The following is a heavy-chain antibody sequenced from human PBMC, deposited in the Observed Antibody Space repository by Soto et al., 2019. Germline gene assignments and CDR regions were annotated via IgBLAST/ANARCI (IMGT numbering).Heavy chain of an antibody. CDR2: IQSGGPT. V-gene: IGHV3-66*01. Sequence: GGSLRLSCAASGFTVSSKYMSWVRQAPGKGLEWVSLIQSGGPTYYADSVKGRFTISRDTSENTLHLQMDSLRAEDTAVYYCAGDFFFCVGGRCGGAPLDVWGKGTTVPVSS. CDR1: GFTVSSKY. CDR3: AGDFFFCVGGRCGGAPLDV. J-gene: IGHJ6*04. D-gene: IGHD2-21*01.